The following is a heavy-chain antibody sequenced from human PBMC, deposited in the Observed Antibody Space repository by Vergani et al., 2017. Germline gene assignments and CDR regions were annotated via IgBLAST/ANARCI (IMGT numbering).Heavy chain of an antibody. D-gene: IGHD2-21*01. CDR3: ARDQYCGGDCYRAYYYYYMDV. CDR1: GGSISSYY. V-gene: IGHV4-4*07. Sequence: QVQLQESGPGLVKPSETLSLTCTVSGGSISSYYWSWIRQPAGKGLEWIGRIYTSGSTNYNPSLKSRVTMSVDTSKNQFSLKLSSVTAADTAEYYCARDQYCGGDCYRAYYYYYMDVWGKGTTVTVSS. J-gene: IGHJ6*03. CDR2: IYTSGST.